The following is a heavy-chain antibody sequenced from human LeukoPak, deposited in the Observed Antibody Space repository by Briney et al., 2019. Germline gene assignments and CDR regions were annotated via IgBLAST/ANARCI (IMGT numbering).Heavy chain of an antibody. V-gene: IGHV3-9*01. CDR1: GFTFDDYA. J-gene: IGHJ5*02. Sequence: QPGGSLSLSCAASGFTFDDYAMHWVRRAPGKGLGWVWGVSWNSGSIGYADSVKGRFTISRDNAKNSLYLQMNSLRAEDTALYYCAKVQCSSTSCYDLDWFDPWGQGTLVTVSS. D-gene: IGHD2-2*01. CDR2: VSWNSGSI. CDR3: AKVQCSSTSCYDLDWFDP.